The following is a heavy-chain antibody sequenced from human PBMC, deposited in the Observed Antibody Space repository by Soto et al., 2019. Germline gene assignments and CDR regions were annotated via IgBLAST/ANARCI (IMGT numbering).Heavy chain of an antibody. J-gene: IGHJ4*02. D-gene: IGHD1-7*01. CDR1: GFTFGNYA. CDR3: AKNRHWNYGAPREFDS. CDR2: ISNSGGST. V-gene: IGHV3-23*01. Sequence: EVQLLESGGGLVQPGGSLRLSCAASGFTFGNYAMNWVRQAPGKGLQWVSGISNSGGSTYYADSVKGRFTISRDNSNNTLYLQLNIVRAEDTALYYCAKNRHWNYGAPREFDSWGQGTLVTVSS.